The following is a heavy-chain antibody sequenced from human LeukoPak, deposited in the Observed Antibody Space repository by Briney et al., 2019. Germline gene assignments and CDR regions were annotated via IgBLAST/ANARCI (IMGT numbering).Heavy chain of an antibody. J-gene: IGHJ4*02. CDR1: GFTFSNAW. CDR3: AKDPHTGYSFAY. Sequence: GGSLRLSCAASGFTFSNAWMSWVRQAPGKGLEWVSSLSGSGGSTYYADSVKGRFTISRDNSKNTLYLQMNSLRVEDTAVYYCAKDPHTGYSFAYWGQGTLVTVSS. D-gene: IGHD5-18*01. V-gene: IGHV3-23*01. CDR2: LSGSGGST.